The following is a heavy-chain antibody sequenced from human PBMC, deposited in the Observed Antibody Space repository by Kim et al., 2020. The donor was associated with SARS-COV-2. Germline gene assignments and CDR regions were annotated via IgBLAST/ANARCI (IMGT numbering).Heavy chain of an antibody. J-gene: IGHJ4*02. CDR2: ISGTGGNT. Sequence: GGSLRLSCEASGFTFSSYSMSWVRQAPGKGLEWVSSISGTGGNTDYADSGKGRFTISRDNSKNTLYLQMNSLRAEDTAVYYCANRGTSSTEGRLYYFDNWGQRTLVTLSS. CDR1: GFTFSSYS. V-gene: IGHV3-23*01. CDR3: ANRGTSSTEGRLYYFDN. D-gene: IGHD2-15*01.